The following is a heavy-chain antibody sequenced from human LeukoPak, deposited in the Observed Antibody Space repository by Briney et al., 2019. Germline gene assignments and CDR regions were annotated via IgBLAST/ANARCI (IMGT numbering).Heavy chain of an antibody. CDR2: IGAAGDT. CDR3: VCAAAGNAFDI. V-gene: IGHV3-13*01. D-gene: IGHD6-13*01. Sequence: GGSLLLSCAASGFTFSSYDMRWVRQATGKGLEWVSAIGAAGDTYYPGSVKGRFTISRENAKNSLYLQMNSLRAGDTAVYYCVCAAAGNAFDIWGQGTMVTVSS. J-gene: IGHJ3*02. CDR1: GFTFSSYD.